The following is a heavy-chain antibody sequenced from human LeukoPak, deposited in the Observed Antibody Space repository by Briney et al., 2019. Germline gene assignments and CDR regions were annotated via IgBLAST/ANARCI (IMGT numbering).Heavy chain of an antibody. D-gene: IGHD3-22*01. J-gene: IGHJ4*02. V-gene: IGHV4-34*01. CDR2: INHSGSN. CDR3: ARGAPPYYYDSSGYYPRHPFDY. Sequence: PSETLSLTCAVYGGSFSGYYWSWIRQPPGKGLEWMGEINHSGSNKYNPSPKSRVTISVDTSKDQFYLKLSSVTAADTAVFYCARGAPPYYYDSSGYYPRHPFDYWGQGTLVTVSS. CDR1: GGSFSGYY.